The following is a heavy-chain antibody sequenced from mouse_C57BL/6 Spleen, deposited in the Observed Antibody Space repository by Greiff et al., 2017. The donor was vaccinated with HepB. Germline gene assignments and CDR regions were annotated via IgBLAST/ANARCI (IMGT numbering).Heavy chain of an antibody. Sequence: EVHLVESGGGLVKPGGSLKLSCAASGFTFSSYAMSWVRQTPEKRLEWVATISDGGSYTYYPDNVKGRFTISRDNAKNNLYLQMSHLKSEDTAMYYCAREGGDSDYDGLFAYWGQGTLVTVSA. CDR2: ISDGGSYT. J-gene: IGHJ3*01. CDR1: GFTFSSYA. D-gene: IGHD2-4*01. V-gene: IGHV5-4*01. CDR3: AREGGDSDYDGLFAY.